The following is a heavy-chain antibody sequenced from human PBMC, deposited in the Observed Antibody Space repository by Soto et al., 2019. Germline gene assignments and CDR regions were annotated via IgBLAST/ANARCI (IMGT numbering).Heavy chain of an antibody. CDR1: GGTFSSYA. CDR2: IIPIFGTA. V-gene: IGHV1-69*13. J-gene: IGHJ6*02. D-gene: IGHD1-26*01. Sequence: SVTVSCKASGGTFSSYAISWVRQAPGQGLEWMGGIIPIFGTANYAQKFQGRVTITADESTSTAYMELSSLRSEDTAVYYCARARVGATDLYSSYGMDVWCQGTYVSVPS. CDR3: ARARVGATDLYSSYGMDV.